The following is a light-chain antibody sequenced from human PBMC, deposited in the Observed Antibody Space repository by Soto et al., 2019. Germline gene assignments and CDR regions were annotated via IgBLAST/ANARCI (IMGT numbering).Light chain of an antibody. CDR3: SSYTSSSPRV. V-gene: IGLV2-14*01. CDR2: EVS. CDR1: SSDVGGYNY. J-gene: IGLJ3*02. Sequence: QSALTQPASVSGSPGQSITISCTGTSSDVGGYNYVSWYQQHPGKAPKLMIYEVSNRPSGVSNRFSGSKSGNTASLTISGLQADDEADYYCSSYTSSSPRVFGGGTKLTLL.